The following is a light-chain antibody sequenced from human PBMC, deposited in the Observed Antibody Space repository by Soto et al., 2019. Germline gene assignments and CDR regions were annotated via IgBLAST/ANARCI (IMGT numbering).Light chain of an antibody. Sequence: QAVVTQEPSLTVSRGGTVTLTCGSSDGTVTSGHSPYWFQQKPGQAPRTLIYDTSNKNSWTPARFAGSLLGGKAALTLSSAQPEDEAEYFCMLSYSGPVVFGGGTKVTVL. CDR1: DGTVTSGHS. CDR3: MLSYSGPVV. J-gene: IGLJ2*01. V-gene: IGLV7-46*01. CDR2: DTS.